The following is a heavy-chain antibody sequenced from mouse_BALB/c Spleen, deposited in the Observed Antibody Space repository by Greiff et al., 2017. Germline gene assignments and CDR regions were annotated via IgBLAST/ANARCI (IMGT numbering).Heavy chain of an antibody. CDR1: GYAFTSYN. CDR3: ARGAYYGSSYWYFDV. CDR2: IDPYNGGT. V-gene: IGHV1S135*01. J-gene: IGHJ1*01. D-gene: IGHD1-1*01. Sequence: VQLKQSGPELVKPGASVKVSCKASGYAFTSYNMYWVKQSHGKSLEWIGYIDPYNGGTSYNQKFKGKATLTVDKSSSTAYMHLNSLTSEDSAVYYCARGAYYGSSYWYFDVWGAGTTVTVSS.